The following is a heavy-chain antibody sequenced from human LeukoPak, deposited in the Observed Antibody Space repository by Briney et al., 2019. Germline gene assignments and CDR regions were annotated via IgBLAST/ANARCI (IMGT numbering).Heavy chain of an antibody. D-gene: IGHD2/OR15-2a*01. CDR3: ARGKTSQNIVTRKTYNWFDP. CDR1: GFTFSTYN. V-gene: IGHV3-21*01. J-gene: IGHJ5*02. CDR2: ISSSSDYI. Sequence: GRSLRLSCAASGFTFSTYNMNWVRQAPGKGLEWVSSISSSSDYIYYADSVKGRFTISRDNAKNSLYLQMKSLRAEDTAVYYCARGKTSQNIVTRKTYNWFDPWGQGTLVTVSS.